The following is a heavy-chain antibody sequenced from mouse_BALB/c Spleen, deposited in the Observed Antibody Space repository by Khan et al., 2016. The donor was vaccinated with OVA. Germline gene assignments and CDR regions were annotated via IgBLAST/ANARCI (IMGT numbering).Heavy chain of an antibody. Sequence: EVELVESGGGLVQPGGSRKLSCAASGFTFSGFGMHWVRQAPEKGLEWVAFIGSVSSTIYYADTVKGRFTISRDNPKKTLFLQMTSLRSEDTAMYFCARTGYYYFDYWGQGTTLTVSS. CDR3: ARTGYYYFDY. J-gene: IGHJ2*01. CDR2: IGSVSSTI. CDR1: GFTFSGFG. V-gene: IGHV5-17*02. D-gene: IGHD2-3*01.